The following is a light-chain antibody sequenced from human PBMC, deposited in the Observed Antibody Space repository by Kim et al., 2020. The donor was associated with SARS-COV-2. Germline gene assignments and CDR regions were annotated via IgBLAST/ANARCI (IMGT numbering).Light chain of an antibody. CDR3: QQYSRGYT. CDR1: QSVSSN. CDR2: GAS. Sequence: EIVMTQSPATLSVSPGERATLSCRASQSVSSNLAWYQQKPGQAPRLLIYGASTRATGLPARFSGSGSGTEFTLTINSLQSEDFAVYYCQQYSRGYTFGQGTKLEI. V-gene: IGKV3-15*01. J-gene: IGKJ2*01.